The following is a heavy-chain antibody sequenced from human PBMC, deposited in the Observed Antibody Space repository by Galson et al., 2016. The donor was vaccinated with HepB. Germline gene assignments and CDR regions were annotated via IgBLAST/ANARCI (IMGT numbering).Heavy chain of an antibody. Sequence: SETLSLTCSVSGGSISSFYWSWIRQPPGKGLEWIGYISYKGTTTYNPSLKSRVTISLDTSKNQYSLKMRSVTAADTAIYYCARDLLTRGWFDPWGQGTLVTVSS. CDR1: GGSISSFY. CDR3: ARDLLTRGWFDP. CDR2: ISYKGTT. J-gene: IGHJ5*02. V-gene: IGHV4-59*01. D-gene: IGHD2-15*01.